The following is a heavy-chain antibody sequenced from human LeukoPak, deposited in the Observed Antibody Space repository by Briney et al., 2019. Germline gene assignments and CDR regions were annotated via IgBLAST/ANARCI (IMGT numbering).Heavy chain of an antibody. D-gene: IGHD6-13*01. CDR2: INPNSGGT. CDR1: GYTFTGYY. J-gene: IGHJ5*02. CDR3: ARNVAAGTDWFYP. Sequence: ASVKVPCKASGYTFTGYYMHWVRQAPGQGLEWMGWINPNSGGTNYAQKFQGRVTMTRDTSISTAYMELSRLRSDDTAVYYCARNVAAGTDWFYPWGQGTLVTVSS. V-gene: IGHV1-2*02.